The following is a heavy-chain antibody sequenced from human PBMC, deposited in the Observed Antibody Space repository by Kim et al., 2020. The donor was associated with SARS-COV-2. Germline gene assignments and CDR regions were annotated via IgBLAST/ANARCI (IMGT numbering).Heavy chain of an antibody. Sequence: YAQKFQGRVTMTRDTSTSTVYMELSSRRSEDTAVYYCARGGLVGFYFDYWGQGTLVTVSS. J-gene: IGHJ4*02. CDR3: ARGGLVGFYFDY. V-gene: IGHV1-46*01. D-gene: IGHD6-6*01.